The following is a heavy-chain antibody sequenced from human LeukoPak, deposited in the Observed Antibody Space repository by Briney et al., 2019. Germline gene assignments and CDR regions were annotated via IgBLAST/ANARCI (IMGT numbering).Heavy chain of an antibody. D-gene: IGHD2-15*01. CDR2: ILYDGSNK. CDR3: AKDGGRSRYYYYYYMDV. Sequence: GGSLRLSCAASGFTFSSYAMHWVRQAPGKGLEWVAFILYDGSNKYYADSVKGRFTISRDNSKNTLYLQMNSLRAEDTAVYYCAKDGGRSRYYYYYYMDVWGKGTTVTVSS. V-gene: IGHV3-30*02. J-gene: IGHJ6*03. CDR1: GFTFSSYA.